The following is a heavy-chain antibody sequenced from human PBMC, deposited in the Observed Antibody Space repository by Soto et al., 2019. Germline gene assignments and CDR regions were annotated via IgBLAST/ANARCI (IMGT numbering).Heavy chain of an antibody. V-gene: IGHV4-31*03. CDR3: ARESSYDSSGYYPDAFDI. D-gene: IGHD3-22*01. Sequence: QVQLQESGPGLVKPSQTLSLTCTVSGGSISSGDYYWSWIRQHPGKGLEWIGYIYYSGSTYYNPSLKSRGAISVDTSKTQFSLKLSSVTAADTAVYYCARESSYDSSGYYPDAFDIWGQGTMVTVSS. CDR1: GGSISSGDYY. CDR2: IYYSGST. J-gene: IGHJ3*02.